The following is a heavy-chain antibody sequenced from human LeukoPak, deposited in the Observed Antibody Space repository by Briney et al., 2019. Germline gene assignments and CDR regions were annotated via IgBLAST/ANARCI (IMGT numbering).Heavy chain of an antibody. CDR3: ARGSKMLGYNWFDP. Sequence: PSETLSLTCAVYGGSFSGYYWNWIRQPPGKGLEWIGEINHSGSTNYIPSLKSRVTISVDTSKNQCSLKLSSVPAADTAVYYCARGSKMLGYNWFDPWGQGTLVTVSS. J-gene: IGHJ5*02. CDR2: INHSGST. CDR1: GGSFSGYY. V-gene: IGHV4-34*01. D-gene: IGHD1-26*01.